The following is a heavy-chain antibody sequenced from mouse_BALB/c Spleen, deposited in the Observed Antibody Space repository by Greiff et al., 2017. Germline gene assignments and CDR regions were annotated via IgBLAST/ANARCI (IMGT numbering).Heavy chain of an antibody. CDR1: GFTFSSYT. CDR3: ARHDYGSPYAMDY. D-gene: IGHD1-1*01. J-gene: IGHJ4*01. V-gene: IGHV5-12-2*01. CDR2: ISNGGGST. Sequence: EVKLMESGGGLVQPGGSLKLSCAASGFTFSSYTMSWVRQTPEKRLEWVAYISNGGGSTYYPDTVKGRFTISRDNAKNTLYLQMSSLKSEDTAMYYCARHDYGSPYAMDYWGQGTSVTVSS.